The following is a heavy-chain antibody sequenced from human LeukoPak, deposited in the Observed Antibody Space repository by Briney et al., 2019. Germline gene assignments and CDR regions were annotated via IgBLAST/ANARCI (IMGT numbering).Heavy chain of an antibody. J-gene: IGHJ4*02. CDR2: INPTGGST. V-gene: IGHV1-46*01. CDR1: GYTFTSYY. Sequence: GASVKVSCKASGYTFTSYYIHWVRQDPAQGLEWMGVINPTGGSTSYAQKFQGRVTMTRDTSTSTVYMELSSLRSEDTAVYYCSRLGPYSSDWYGYFDYWGQGTLVTVSS. D-gene: IGHD6-19*01. CDR3: SRLGPYSSDWYGYFDY.